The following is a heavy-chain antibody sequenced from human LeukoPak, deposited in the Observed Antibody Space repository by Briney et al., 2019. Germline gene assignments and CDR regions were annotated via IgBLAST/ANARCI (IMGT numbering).Heavy chain of an antibody. V-gene: IGHV3-33*01. CDR1: GFPLSRYG. Sequence: GGALRLPCAASGFPLSRYGVHWVRQAPGKGLEWVAVIWYDGSNKYYADSVKGRFTISRDNSKNTLYLQMNSLRAEGTAVYYCASQATIRGSRCYYGMDVWGKGTTVTVSS. CDR2: IWYDGSNK. J-gene: IGHJ6*04. CDR3: ASQATIRGSRCYYGMDV. D-gene: IGHD3-16*01.